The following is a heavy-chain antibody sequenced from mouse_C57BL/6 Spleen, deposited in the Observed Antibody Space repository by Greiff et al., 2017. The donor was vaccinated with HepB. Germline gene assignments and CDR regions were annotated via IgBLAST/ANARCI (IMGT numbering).Heavy chain of an antibody. CDR3: ARDRVGHWYFDV. J-gene: IGHJ1*03. V-gene: IGHV5-16*01. CDR1: GFTFSDYY. CDR2: INYDGSST. D-gene: IGHD3-3*01. Sequence: EVHLVESEGGLVQPGSSMKLSCTASGFTFSDYYMAWVRQVPEKGLEWVANINYDGSSTYYLDSLKSRFIISRDNAKNILYLQMSSLKSEDTATYYCARDRVGHWYFDVWGTGTTVTVSS.